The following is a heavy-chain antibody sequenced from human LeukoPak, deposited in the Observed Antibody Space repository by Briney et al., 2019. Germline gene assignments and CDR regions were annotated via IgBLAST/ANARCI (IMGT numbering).Heavy chain of an antibody. CDR1: GHSITSGYY. V-gene: IGHV4-38-2*02. CDR3: ARDSGRSRYSDWFDT. J-gene: IGHJ5*01. Sequence: PSETLSLTCTVSGHSITSGYYWGCIRQPPGKGREWIGNIYHSGTNYYNPSLKSRVTMSVDTSKNQFSLKLSSVTAADTAVYYCARDSGRSRYSDWFDTWGQGTLVTVSS. CDR2: IYHSGTN. D-gene: IGHD2-15*01.